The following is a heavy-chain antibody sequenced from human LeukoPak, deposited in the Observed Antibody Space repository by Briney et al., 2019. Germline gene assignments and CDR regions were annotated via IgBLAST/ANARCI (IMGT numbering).Heavy chain of an antibody. CDR1: GGTFISYA. CDR2: IIPIFGTA. CDR3: AGSRDGYNFVFYYFDY. D-gene: IGHD5-24*01. V-gene: IGHV1-69*05. Sequence: SVKVSCKASGGTFISYAISWVRQAPGQGLEWMGGIIPIFGTANYAQKFQGRVTITTDESTSTAYMELSSLRSEDTAVYYCAGSRDGYNFVFYYFDYWGQGTLVTVSS. J-gene: IGHJ4*02.